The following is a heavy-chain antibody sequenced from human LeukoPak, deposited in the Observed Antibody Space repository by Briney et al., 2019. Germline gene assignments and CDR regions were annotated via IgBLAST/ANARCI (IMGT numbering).Heavy chain of an antibody. CDR2: INHSGST. D-gene: IGHD1-14*01. CDR1: GGSFSGYY. J-gene: IGHJ5*02. Sequence: KPSETLSLTCAVYGGSFSGYYWSWIRQPPGKGLEWIGEINHSGSTNYNPSLKSRVTISVDTSKNQFSLKLSSVTAADTAVYYCARGGGPLSSYHPAITAAGWFDPWGQGTLVTVSS. V-gene: IGHV4-34*01. CDR3: ARGGGPLSSYHPAITAAGWFDP.